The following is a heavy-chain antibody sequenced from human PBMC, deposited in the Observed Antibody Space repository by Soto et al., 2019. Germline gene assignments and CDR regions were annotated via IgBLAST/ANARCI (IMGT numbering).Heavy chain of an antibody. CDR3: AAWGKTTVTYGMDV. D-gene: IGHD4-17*01. Sequence: QVQLQESGPGLVKPSQTPSLTCTVSGGSISSGGYYWSWIRQHPGKGLEWIGYIYYSGSTYYNPSLKSRVTISVDTSKNQFSLKLSSVTAADTAVYYCAAWGKTTVTYGMDVWGQGTTVTVSS. CDR1: GGSISSGGYY. CDR2: IYYSGST. J-gene: IGHJ6*02. V-gene: IGHV4-31*03.